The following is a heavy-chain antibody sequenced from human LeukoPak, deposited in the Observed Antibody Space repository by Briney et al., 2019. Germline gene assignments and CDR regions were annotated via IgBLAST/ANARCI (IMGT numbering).Heavy chain of an antibody. CDR1: GGSFSGYY. J-gene: IGHJ4*02. V-gene: IGHV4-34*01. CDR3: ARAVHYSGTSDQYTGGWYYFDF. D-gene: IGHD3-10*01. CDR2: INHSGST. Sequence: PSETLSLTCAVYGGSFSGYYWSWIRQPPGKGLEWIGEINHSGSTNSNPSLKSRATISVDMSRKHFFLDLSSVTAADTAVYYCARAVHYSGTSDQYTGGWYYFDFWGQGTLVTVSS.